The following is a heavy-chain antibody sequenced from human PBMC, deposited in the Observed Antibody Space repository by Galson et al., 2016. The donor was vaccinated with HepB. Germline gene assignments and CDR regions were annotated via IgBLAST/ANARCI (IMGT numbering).Heavy chain of an antibody. J-gene: IGHJ5*02. CDR1: GYFFSDFS. D-gene: IGHD3-22*01. CDR2: IPGSGDVT. CDR3: AKDFGRILFGSSGP. V-gene: IGHV3-23*01. Sequence: SLRLSCAASGYFFSDFSMDWIRQSPGKGLEWVSSIPGSGDVTHYADSVKGRFTVSRDNSRNTLYLQMNSLRAEDTAIYYCAKDFGRILFGSSGPWGPGTLVIVSS.